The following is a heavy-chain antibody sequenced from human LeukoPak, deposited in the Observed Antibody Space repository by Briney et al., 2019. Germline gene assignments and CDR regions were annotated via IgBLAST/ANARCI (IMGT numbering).Heavy chain of an antibody. CDR1: GYTFTSYD. CDR2: MNPNSGNT. V-gene: IGHV1-8*01. D-gene: IGHD6-13*01. CDR3: ARCIAAAGIYYYYGMDV. J-gene: IGHJ6*02. Sequence: ASVKVSCKASGYTFTSYDINWVRQATGQGLEWMGWMNPNSGNTGYAQKFQGRVTMTRNTSISTAYMELSNLRSEDTAVYYCARCIAAAGIYYYYGMDVWGQGTTVTVSS.